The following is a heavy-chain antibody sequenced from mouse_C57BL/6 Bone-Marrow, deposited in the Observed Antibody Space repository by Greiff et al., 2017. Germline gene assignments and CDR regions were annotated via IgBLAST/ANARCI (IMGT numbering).Heavy chain of an antibody. CDR2: ISDGGSYT. V-gene: IGHV5-4*01. CDR3: ARDALYYDYHYYAMDY. D-gene: IGHD2-4*01. CDR1: GFTFSSYA. J-gene: IGHJ4*01. Sequence: VQLVESGGGLVKPGGSLKLSCAASGFTFSSYAMSWVRQTPEKRLEWVATISDGGSYTYYPDNVKGRFTISRDNAKNNLYLQMSHLKSEDTAMYYCARDALYYDYHYYAMDYWGQGTSVTVSS.